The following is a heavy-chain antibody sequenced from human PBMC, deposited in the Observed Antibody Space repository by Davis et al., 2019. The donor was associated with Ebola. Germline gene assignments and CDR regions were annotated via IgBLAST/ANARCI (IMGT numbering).Heavy chain of an antibody. CDR3: TLAYKDFDY. J-gene: IGHJ4*02. D-gene: IGHD3-16*01. Sequence: ASVKVSCKTSGYTFTAHFVHWVRQAPGQGLEWMGWINPNGGDTKYAQKFQDRVTMTSDTPTDTGYLQVNRLRPDDTAIYYCTLAYKDFDYWGQGTLLTVSS. V-gene: IGHV1-2*02. CDR1: GYTFTAHF. CDR2: INPNGGDT.